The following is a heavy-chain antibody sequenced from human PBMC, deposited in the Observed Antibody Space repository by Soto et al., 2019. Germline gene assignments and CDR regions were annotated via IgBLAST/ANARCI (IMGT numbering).Heavy chain of an antibody. CDR2: VYSADGT. CDR3: ATLRLREHAFDV. J-gene: IGHJ3*01. Sequence: DVQVVESGGGLIQPGGSLRLSCAASGFIVNGKKYLTWVRQAPGKGLEWLSAVYSADGTFYADSVKGRFTVSLDSVKNTVYFQINSLRSEDTGVYYCATLRLREHAFDVWGPGTRVTVSA. D-gene: IGHD4-17*01. V-gene: IGHV3-53*01. CDR1: GFIVNGKKY.